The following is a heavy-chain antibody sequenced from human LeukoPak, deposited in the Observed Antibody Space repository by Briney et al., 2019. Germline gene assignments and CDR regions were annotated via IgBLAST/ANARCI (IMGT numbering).Heavy chain of an antibody. CDR3: ATSIFGVVSSDAFDI. Sequence: GGSLRLSCAASGFTFSSYGMHWVRQAPGKGLEWVAVIWYDGSNKYYADSVKGRFTISRDNSKNTLYLQMNSLRAEDTAVYYCATSIFGVVSSDAFDIGGQGTMVTVSS. V-gene: IGHV3-33*08. CDR2: IWYDGSNK. CDR1: GFTFSSYG. D-gene: IGHD3-3*01. J-gene: IGHJ3*02.